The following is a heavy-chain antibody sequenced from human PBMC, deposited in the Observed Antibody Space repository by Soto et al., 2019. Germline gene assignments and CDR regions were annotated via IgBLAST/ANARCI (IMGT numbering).Heavy chain of an antibody. D-gene: IGHD6-19*01. J-gene: IGHJ4*02. CDR2: IHSGGST. V-gene: IGHV3-66*04. CDR1: GITVSSNF. Sequence: EVQLVESGGGLAQPGGSLRLSCEASGITVSSNFMTWVRQAPGKGLEWVSVIHSGGSTYSANSVKGRITISRDNTKNTVYLQMNSLRTEDTAVYYCTRLVAAVPGHYYFDYWGQGTLVTVSS. CDR3: TRLVAAVPGHYYFDY.